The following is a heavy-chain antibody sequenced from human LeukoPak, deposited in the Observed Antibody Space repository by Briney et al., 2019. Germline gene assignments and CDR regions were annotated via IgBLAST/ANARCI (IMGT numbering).Heavy chain of an antibody. CDR2: IIPILGIA. Sequence: SVKVSCKPSVGTFSSYAISWVRQAPGQGLEWMGRIIPILGIANYAQKFQGRVTITADKSTSTAYMELSSLRSEDTAVYYCARDLGSDFWSGYLDYWGQGTLVTVSS. D-gene: IGHD3-3*01. CDR1: VGTFSSYA. J-gene: IGHJ4*02. V-gene: IGHV1-69*04. CDR3: ARDLGSDFWSGYLDY.